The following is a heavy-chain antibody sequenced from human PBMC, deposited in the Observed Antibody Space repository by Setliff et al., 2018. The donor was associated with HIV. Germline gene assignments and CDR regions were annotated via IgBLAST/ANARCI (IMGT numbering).Heavy chain of an antibody. Sequence: PGGSLSLSCAASGFNFKSYGMHWFRQAPGKGLEWVAVIWYDGSKKYYADSVKGRFTISRDNPKNTLYLQLNSLRAEDTAVYYCAKHECSGGCYYYMDVWGKGIMVTVSS. J-gene: IGHJ6*03. V-gene: IGHV3-33*06. CDR1: GFNFKSYG. CDR3: AKHECSGGCYYYMDV. CDR2: IWYDGSKK. D-gene: IGHD2-15*01.